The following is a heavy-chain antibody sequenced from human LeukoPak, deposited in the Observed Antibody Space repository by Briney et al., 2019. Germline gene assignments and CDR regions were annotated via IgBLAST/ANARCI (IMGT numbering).Heavy chain of an antibody. J-gene: IGHJ4*02. D-gene: IGHD1-1*01. Sequence: PSQTLSLTCTVSGGSISSGDYYWSWIRQPPGKGLEWIGYIYYSGSTYYNSSLRSRVTISVDRSKNQFSLKLSSVTAADTAVYYCARSGLTTFDNWGQGTLVTVSS. CDR2: IYYSGST. CDR1: GGSISSGDYY. CDR3: ARSGLTTFDN. V-gene: IGHV4-30-4*01.